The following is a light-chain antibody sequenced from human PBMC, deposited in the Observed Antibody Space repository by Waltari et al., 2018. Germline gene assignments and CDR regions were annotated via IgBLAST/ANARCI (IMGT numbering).Light chain of an antibody. J-gene: IGLJ1*01. CDR2: EVN. CDR3: CSYAGRNTYV. Sequence: QSALTQPASVSGSPGQSITISCIGTTIDFATYHLVSWYQQHPGKAPKLIVYEVNQRPSGVSNRFSVSTSGTTASLTISGLQTEDEADYYCCSYAGRNTYVFGTGTKVTVL. V-gene: IGLV2-23*02. CDR1: TIDFATYHL.